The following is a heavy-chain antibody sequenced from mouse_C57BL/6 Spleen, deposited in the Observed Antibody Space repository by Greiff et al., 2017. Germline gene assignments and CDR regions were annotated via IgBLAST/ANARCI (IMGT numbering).Heavy chain of an antibody. CDR3: ARVFITTVVAKAYWYFDV. CDR2: IYPGDGDT. D-gene: IGHD1-1*01. J-gene: IGHJ1*03. V-gene: IGHV1-82*01. Sequence: VQLQQSGPELVKPGASVKISCKASGYAFSSSWMNWVKQRPGKGLEWIGRIYPGDGDTNYNGKFKGKATLTADKSSSTAYMQLSSLTSEDSAVYFCARVFITTVVAKAYWYFDVWGTGTTVTVSS. CDR1: GYAFSSSW.